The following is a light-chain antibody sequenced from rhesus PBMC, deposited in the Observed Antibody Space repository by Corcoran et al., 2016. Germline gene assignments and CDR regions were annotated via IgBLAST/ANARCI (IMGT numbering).Light chain of an antibody. V-gene: IGKV1-66*01. CDR3: QNCNALPPT. J-gene: IGKJ4*01. CDR1: QDINNY. CDR2: YVS. Sequence: DIQMTQSPSSLSASVGDRITITCRASQDINNYLSWYQQKPGKAPKPLMYYVSKLETGVPSRFSGSRSGTDYTLTISSLQPEDIATYYCQNCNALPPTFGGGAKVELK.